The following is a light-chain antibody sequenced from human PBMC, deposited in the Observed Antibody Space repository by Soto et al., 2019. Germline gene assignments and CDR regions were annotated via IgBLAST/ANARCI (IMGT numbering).Light chain of an antibody. CDR2: EVS. Sequence: QSALTQPPSASGSPGQSVTISCTGTRSDIGTYKYVSWYQHHPGKAPKLMIYEVSKRPSGVPDRFSGSKSGNTASLTVSGLLTEDEADYYCSSYAGRNNVVFGGGTKVTVL. CDR1: RSDIGTYKY. V-gene: IGLV2-8*01. CDR3: SSYAGRNNVV. J-gene: IGLJ2*01.